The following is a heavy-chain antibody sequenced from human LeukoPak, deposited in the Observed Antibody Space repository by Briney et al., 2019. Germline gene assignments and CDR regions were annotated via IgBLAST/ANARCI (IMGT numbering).Heavy chain of an antibody. D-gene: IGHD3-22*01. J-gene: IGHJ3*02. Sequence: GASVKVSCKASGGTFSSYAISWVRQAPGQGLEWMGRIIPILGIANYAQKFQGRVTITADKSTSTAYMELSSLRSEDTAVYYCARAYYYDSSGYKAFDIWGQGTMVTVSS. CDR2: IIPILGIA. CDR3: ARAYYYDSSGYKAFDI. CDR1: GGTFSSYA. V-gene: IGHV1-69*04.